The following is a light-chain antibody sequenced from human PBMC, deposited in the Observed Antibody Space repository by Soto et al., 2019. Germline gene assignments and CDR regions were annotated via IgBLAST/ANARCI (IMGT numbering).Light chain of an antibody. J-gene: IGLJ7*01. V-gene: IGLV2-14*01. Sequence: QSVLTQPASVSGSPGQSITISCTGTSSDVGAYNYVSWYQQHPGKAPKVLIFDVSNRPSGVSNRFSGSKSVNTASLTISGLQAEDEADYFCFSYTTSSTAVFGGGTQLTVL. CDR3: FSYTTSSTAV. CDR1: SSDVGAYNY. CDR2: DVS.